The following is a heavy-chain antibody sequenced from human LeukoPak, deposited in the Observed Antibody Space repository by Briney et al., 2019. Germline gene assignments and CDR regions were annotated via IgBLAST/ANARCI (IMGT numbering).Heavy chain of an antibody. CDR2: DHYSGST. D-gene: IGHD3-10*01. V-gene: IGHV4-59*08. CDR1: GGSISSYY. CDR3: ARVGTMVRGVIGGWFDP. Sequence: PSETLSLTCTVSGGSISSYYWSWIRQPPGKGLEWIGYDHYSGSTNYNPSLKSRVTISVDRSKNQFSLKLSSVTAADTAVYYCARVGTMVRGVIGGWFDPWGQGTLVTVSS. J-gene: IGHJ5*02.